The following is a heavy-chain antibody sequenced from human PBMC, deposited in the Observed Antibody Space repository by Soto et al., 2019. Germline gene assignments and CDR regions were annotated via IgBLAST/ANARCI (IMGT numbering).Heavy chain of an antibody. V-gene: IGHV4-59*01. CDR1: GGSISSYY. CDR3: ASSGYCTNGVCPNDYYYYGMDV. CDR2: IYYSGST. D-gene: IGHD2-8*01. J-gene: IGHJ6*02. Sequence: PSETLSLTCTVSGGSISSYYWSWIRQPPGKGLEWIGYIYYSGSTNYNPSLKSRVTISVDTSKNQFSLKLSSVTAADTAVYYCASSGYCTNGVCPNDYYYYGMDVWGQGTTVTVSS.